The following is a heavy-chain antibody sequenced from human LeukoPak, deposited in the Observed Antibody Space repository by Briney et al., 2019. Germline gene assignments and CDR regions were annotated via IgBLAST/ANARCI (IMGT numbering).Heavy chain of an antibody. CDR1: GYTFTSYG. Sequence: ASVKVSCKASGYTFTSYGISWVRQAPGQGLEWMGWISAYNGNTNYAQKLQGRVTMTTDTSTSTAYMELRSLRSDDTAVYYCARDGDRTALWFGEFPLGYWGQGTLVTVSS. J-gene: IGHJ4*02. CDR2: ISAYNGNT. D-gene: IGHD3-10*01. CDR3: ARDGDRTALWFGEFPLGY. V-gene: IGHV1-18*01.